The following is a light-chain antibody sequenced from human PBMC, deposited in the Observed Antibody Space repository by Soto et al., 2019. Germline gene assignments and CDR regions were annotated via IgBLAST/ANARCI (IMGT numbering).Light chain of an antibody. CDR2: LGS. V-gene: IGKV2-28*01. CDR1: QSLLHSNGYNY. CDR3: MQALQKLT. J-gene: IGKJ5*01. Sequence: DIVMTQSPLSLPVTPGEPASISCRSSQSLLHSNGYNYLDWYLQKAGQSPQLLVYLGSNRASGVPDRFSGSGSGTDFTLKISRVEAEDVGVYYCMQALQKLTFGQGTRLEIK.